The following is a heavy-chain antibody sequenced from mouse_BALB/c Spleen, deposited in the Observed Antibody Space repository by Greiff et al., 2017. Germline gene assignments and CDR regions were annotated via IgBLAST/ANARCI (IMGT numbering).Heavy chain of an antibody. CDR2: ISYSGST. J-gene: IGHJ1*01. CDR3: AREKAYYGSSYWYFDV. Sequence: VQLKQSGPGLVKPSQSLSLTCTVTGYSITSDYAWNWIRQFPGNKLEWMGYISYSGSTSYNPSLKSRISITRDTSKNQFFLQLNSVTTEDTATYYCAREKAYYGSSYWYFDVWGAGTTVTVSS. D-gene: IGHD1-1*01. CDR1: GYSITSDYA. V-gene: IGHV3-2*02.